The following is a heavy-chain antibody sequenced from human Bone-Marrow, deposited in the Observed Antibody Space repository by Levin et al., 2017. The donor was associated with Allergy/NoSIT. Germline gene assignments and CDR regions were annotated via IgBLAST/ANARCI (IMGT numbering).Heavy chain of an antibody. CDR3: ARGRLYCSGSTCYYHYFDY. CDR1: GGSIHNYH. V-gene: IGHV4-4*08. Sequence: SQTLSLTCTVSGGSIHNYHWSWIRQPPGKSLEWIGYVYHTGSSYYNPSLRSRVTISLDTSRDQFSLRLSSVTATDTAVYFCARGRLYCSGSTCYYHYFDYWGQGTLVTVSS. J-gene: IGHJ4*02. D-gene: IGHD2-2*01. CDR2: VYHTGSS.